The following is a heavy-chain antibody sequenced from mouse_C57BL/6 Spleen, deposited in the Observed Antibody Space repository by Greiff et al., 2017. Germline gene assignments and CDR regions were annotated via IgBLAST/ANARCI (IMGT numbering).Heavy chain of an antibody. J-gene: IGHJ2*01. CDR2: IDPEDGDT. Sequence: VQLKESGAELVKPGASVKLSCTASGFNINDYYMHWVKQRTEQGLEWIGRIDPEDGDTKYAPKFQGKATITADTSSNTAYLQLSSLTSEDTAVYYCARSLYYGSSYTDYWGQGTTLTVSS. D-gene: IGHD1-1*01. CDR1: GFNINDYY. V-gene: IGHV14-2*01. CDR3: ARSLYYGSSYTDY.